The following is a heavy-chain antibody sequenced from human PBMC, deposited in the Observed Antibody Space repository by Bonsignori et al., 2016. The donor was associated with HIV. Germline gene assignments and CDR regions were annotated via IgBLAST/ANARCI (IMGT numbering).Heavy chain of an antibody. V-gene: IGHV1-2*02. CDR3: VRRDGYDY. J-gene: IGHJ4*02. D-gene: IGHD5-18*01. Sequence: WVRQAPGQGLEWLGWINSNSGATKYAQNFQDRIIITRDTSVSTAYVELTTLRSDDTAVYYCVRRDGYDYWGQGTLVTVSS. CDR2: INSNSGAT.